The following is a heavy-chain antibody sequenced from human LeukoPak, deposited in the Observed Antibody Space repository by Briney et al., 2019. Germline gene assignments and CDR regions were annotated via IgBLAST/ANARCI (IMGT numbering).Heavy chain of an antibody. V-gene: IGHV4-59*01. J-gene: IGHJ4*02. D-gene: IGHD6-19*01. CDR1: GGSISSYY. CDR3: ARGGSGSLYYFDY. CDR2: IYYSGST. Sequence: SETLSLTCTASGGSISSYYWSWIRQPPGKGLEWIGYIYYSGSTNYNPSLKSRVTISVDTSKNQFSLKLSSVTAADTAVYYCARGGSGSLYYFDYWGQGTLVTVSS.